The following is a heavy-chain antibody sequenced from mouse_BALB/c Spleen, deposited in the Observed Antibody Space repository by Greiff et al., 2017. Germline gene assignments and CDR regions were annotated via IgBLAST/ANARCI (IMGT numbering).Heavy chain of an antibody. D-gene: IGHD2-14*01. CDR2: IYPGSGST. J-gene: IGHJ4*01. CDR1: GYYFTSYW. CDR3: ARIGYDEDYALDY. V-gene: IGHV1-55*01. Sequence: QVQLQQPGAELVKPGTSVKLSCKASGYYFTSYWINWVKLRPGQGLEWIGDIYPGSGSTNYNEKFKSKATLTVDTSSSTAYMQLSSLASEDSALYYCARIGYDEDYALDYWGQGTSVTVSS.